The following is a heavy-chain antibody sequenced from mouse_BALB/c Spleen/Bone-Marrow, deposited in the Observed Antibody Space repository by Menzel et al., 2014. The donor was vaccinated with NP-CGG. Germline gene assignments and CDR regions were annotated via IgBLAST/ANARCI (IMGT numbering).Heavy chain of an antibody. CDR2: IHYSGST. CDR1: GYSITSGYG. CDR3: AREARTTARFAY. J-gene: IGHJ3*01. D-gene: IGHD1-2*01. V-gene: IGHV3-1*02. Sequence: QSGPDLVKPSQSLSLTCTVTGYSITSGYGWHWIRQFPGNKLEWMGYIHYSGSTNYNPSLKSRISITRDTSKYQFFLQLNSVTTEDTATYYCAREARTTARFAYWGQGTLVTVSA.